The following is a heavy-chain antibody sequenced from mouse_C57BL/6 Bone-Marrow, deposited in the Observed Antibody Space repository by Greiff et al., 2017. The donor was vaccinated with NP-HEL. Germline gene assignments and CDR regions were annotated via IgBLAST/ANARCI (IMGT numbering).Heavy chain of an antibody. CDR1: GFSFNTYA. J-gene: IGHJ1*03. D-gene: IGHD2-4*01. Sequence: EVNVVESGGGLVQPKGSLKLSCAASGFSFNTYAMNWVRQAPGKGLEWVARIRSKSNNYATYYADSVKDRFTISRDDSESMLYLQMNNFKTEDTAMYYCALYDYDGSYFDVWGTGTTVTVSS. CDR3: ALYDYDGSYFDV. V-gene: IGHV10-1*01. CDR2: IRSKSNNYAT.